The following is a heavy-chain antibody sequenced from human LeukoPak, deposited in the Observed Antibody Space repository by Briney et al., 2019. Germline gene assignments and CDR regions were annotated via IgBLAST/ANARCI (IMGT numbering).Heavy chain of an antibody. CDR1: GFTFSSYG. CDR2: ISYDGSNK. CDR3: AKGSGSQWLVR. Sequence: GGSLRLSCAASGFTFSSYGMHWVRQAPGKGQEWVAVISYDGSNKYYADSVKGRFSISRDNSKNTLYLQMNSLRAEDTAVYYCAKGSGSQWLVRWGQGTLVTVSS. V-gene: IGHV3-30*18. J-gene: IGHJ4*02. D-gene: IGHD6-19*01.